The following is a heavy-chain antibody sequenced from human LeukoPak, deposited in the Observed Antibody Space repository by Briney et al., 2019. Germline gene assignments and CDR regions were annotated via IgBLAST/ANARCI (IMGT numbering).Heavy chain of an antibody. V-gene: IGHV4-31*03. J-gene: IGHJ4*02. D-gene: IGHD3-9*01. CDR2: SYYSGST. CDR3: ARATYDLLTGYYLDS. CDR1: GGSITSGRYY. Sequence: SQTLSLTCSVSGGSITSGRYYWTWIRQYPERGLEWIGYSYYSGSTHFKSSLKSRATISLDKSKNQFSLNLTSATAADTAAYYCARATYDLLTGYYLDSWGQGTLVTVSS.